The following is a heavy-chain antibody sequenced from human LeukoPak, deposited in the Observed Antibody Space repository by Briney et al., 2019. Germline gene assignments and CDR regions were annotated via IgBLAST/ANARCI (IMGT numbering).Heavy chain of an antibody. D-gene: IGHD3-16*02. CDR1: GYTFTSYA. CDR2: INAGNGNT. V-gene: IGHV1-3*01. J-gene: IGHJ4*02. CDR3: ARSIMITFGGVIAPGY. Sequence: ASVKVSCKASGYTFTSYAMHWVRQAPGQRLEWMGWINAGNGNTKYSQKFQGRVTITRDTSASTAYMELSSLRSEDTAVYYCARSIMITFGGVIAPGYWGQGTQVTVSS.